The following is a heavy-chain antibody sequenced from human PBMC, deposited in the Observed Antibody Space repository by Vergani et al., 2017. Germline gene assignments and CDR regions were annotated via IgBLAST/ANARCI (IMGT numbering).Heavy chain of an antibody. CDR2: INPSGGST. D-gene: IGHD3-10*01. J-gene: IGHJ3*02. CDR3: ARVMVRGVKGVNDAFDI. V-gene: IGHV1-46*03. Sequence: QVQLVQSGADVKKPGASVKVSCKASGYTFTSYYMHWVRQAPGQGLEWMGIINPSGGSTSYAQKFQGRVTMTRDTSTSTVYMELSSLRSEDTAVYYCARVMVRGVKGVNDAFDIWGQGTMVTVSS. CDR1: GYTFTSYY.